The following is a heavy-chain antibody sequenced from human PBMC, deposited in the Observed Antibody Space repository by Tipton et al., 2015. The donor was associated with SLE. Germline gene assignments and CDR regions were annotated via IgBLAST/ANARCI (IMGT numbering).Heavy chain of an antibody. CDR2: IYYSGTT. CDR1: GGSISNYY. D-gene: IGHD5-12*01. CDR3: ARRHYSGPFDS. J-gene: IGHJ4*02. Sequence: TLSLTCTVSGGSISNYYWSWIRQPPGKGLEWIGYIYYSGTTIYNPSLKSRVTISVDTSKNQFSLKLNSVTAADTAVYYCARRHYSGPFDSWGQGTLVTVSS. V-gene: IGHV4-59*01.